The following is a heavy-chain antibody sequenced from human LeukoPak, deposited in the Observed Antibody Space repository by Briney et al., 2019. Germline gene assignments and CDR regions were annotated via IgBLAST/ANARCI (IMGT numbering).Heavy chain of an antibody. V-gene: IGHV4-4*07. CDR1: GGSISSYY. CDR2: IYTSGST. J-gene: IGHJ4*02. D-gene: IGHD6-19*01. Sequence: SETLSLTCTVSGGSISSYYWSWIRQPAGKGLEWIGRIYTSGSTNYNPSLKSRVTMSVDTSKNQFSLKLSSVTVADTAVYYCAREDRIAVAHDYWGQGTLVTVSS. CDR3: AREDRIAVAHDY.